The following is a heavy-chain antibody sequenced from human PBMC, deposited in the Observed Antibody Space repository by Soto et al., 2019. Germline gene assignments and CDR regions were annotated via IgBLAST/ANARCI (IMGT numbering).Heavy chain of an antibody. CDR2: MNPNSGNT. J-gene: IGHJ5*02. CDR1: GYTFTSYD. V-gene: IGHV1-8*01. D-gene: IGHD3-9*01. CDR3: ARGRYYDILTGYTHNWFDP. Sequence: ASVKVSCKASGYTFTSYDINWVRQATGQGLEWMGWMNPNSGNTGYAQKFQGRVTMTRNTSISTAYMELSSLRSDDTAVYYCARGRYYDILTGYTHNWFDPWGQGTLVTVSS.